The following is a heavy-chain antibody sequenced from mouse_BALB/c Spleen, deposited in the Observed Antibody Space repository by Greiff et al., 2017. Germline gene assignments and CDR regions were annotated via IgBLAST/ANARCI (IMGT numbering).Heavy chain of an antibody. CDR1: GFTFSSYT. CDR3: ARPPSTMITTGFAY. Sequence: EVQLVESGGGLVQPGGSLKLSCAASGFTFSSYTMSWVRQPPEKRLEWVAYISNGGGSTYYPATVKGRFTISRDNAKNTMYLQMSSLKSEETAMYYCARPPSTMITTGFAYWGQGTLVTVSA. V-gene: IGHV5-12-2*01. J-gene: IGHJ3*01. CDR2: ISNGGGST. D-gene: IGHD2-4*01.